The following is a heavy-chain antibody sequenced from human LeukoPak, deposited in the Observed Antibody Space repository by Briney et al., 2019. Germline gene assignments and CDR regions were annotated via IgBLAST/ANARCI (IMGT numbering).Heavy chain of an antibody. J-gene: IGHJ6*03. D-gene: IGHD4-17*01. Sequence: PGGSLRLSCAASGFTFSSYWMSWVRQAPGKGLEWVANIKQDGSEKYYVDSVKGRFTISRDNAKNPLYLQMNSLRAEDTAVYYCARAVTTVTTAPYYYYMDVWGKGTTVTISS. CDR3: ARAVTTVTTAPYYYYMDV. V-gene: IGHV3-7*01. CDR1: GFTFSSYW. CDR2: IKQDGSEK.